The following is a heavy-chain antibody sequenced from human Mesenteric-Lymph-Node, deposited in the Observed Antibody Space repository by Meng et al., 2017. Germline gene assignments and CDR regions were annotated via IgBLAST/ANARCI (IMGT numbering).Heavy chain of an antibody. V-gene: IGHV4-38-2*01. CDR2: MYHSGNT. D-gene: IGHD1-26*01. CDR1: DYSISSGYY. CDR3: ARVQVGARGYFDY. J-gene: IGHJ4*02. Sequence: SQTRSLTGAVSDYSISSGYYWGWIRQPPGKGLEWIGSMYHSGNTYYNPSLKSRVTISVDTSKNQFSLKLSSVTAADTAVYYCARVQVGARGYFDYWGQGTLVTVSS.